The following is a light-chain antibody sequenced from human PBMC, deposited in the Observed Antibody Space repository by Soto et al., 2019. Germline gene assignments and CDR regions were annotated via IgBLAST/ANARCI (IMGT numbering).Light chain of an antibody. CDR2: GAS. V-gene: IGKV3-15*01. CDR3: QQYNNWPPLT. Sequence: EIVMTQSPATLSVSQGERATLSCRASQSVSSNLAWYQQKPGQAPRLLIYGASTRATGIPARFSGSGSGTDFTLTISSLQSEDFVVYYCQQYNNWPPLTFGGGTKVEIK. J-gene: IGKJ4*01. CDR1: QSVSSN.